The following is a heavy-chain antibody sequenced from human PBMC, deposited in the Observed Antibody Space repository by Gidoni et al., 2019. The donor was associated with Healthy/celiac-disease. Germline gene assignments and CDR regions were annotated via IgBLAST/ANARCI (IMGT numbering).Heavy chain of an antibody. Sequence: QVQLQESGPGLVKPSETLSLTCPVSGGSISSYYWSWIRQPPGKGLEWIGYIYYSGSTKYNPSLKSRVTISVDTSKNQFSLKLSSVTAADTAVYYCATLARSVDFWSGYYPVSFDYWGQGTLVTVSS. CDR1: GGSISSYY. V-gene: IGHV4-59*01. CDR2: IYYSGST. CDR3: ATLARSVDFWSGYYPVSFDY. J-gene: IGHJ4*02. D-gene: IGHD3-3*01.